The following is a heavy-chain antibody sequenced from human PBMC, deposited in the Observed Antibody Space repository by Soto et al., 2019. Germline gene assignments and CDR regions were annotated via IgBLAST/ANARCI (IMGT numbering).Heavy chain of an antibody. CDR3: ATLPGYCSSTSCYTYYYYGMDV. J-gene: IGHJ6*02. D-gene: IGHD2-2*02. CDR2: IYPGDSDT. CDR1: GYTFTDYW. V-gene: IGHV5-51*01. Sequence: GESLKISCKGSGYTFTDYWIGWVRQLPGKGLEWMGIIYPGDSDTRYSPSFQGQVTISADKSISTAYLQWSSLKASDTAMYYCATLPGYCSSTSCYTYYYYGMDVWGQGTTVTVSS.